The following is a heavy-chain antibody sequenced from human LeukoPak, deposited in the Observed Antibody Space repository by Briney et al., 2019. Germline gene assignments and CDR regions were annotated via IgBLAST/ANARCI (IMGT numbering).Heavy chain of an antibody. J-gene: IGHJ6*03. D-gene: IGHD2-2*01. Sequence: KPGGSLRLSCAASGFTFSDYYISWIRQAAGKGLEWVSYISSSVSTIYYAGSVKGRFTISRDNAKNSLYLQMNSLRAEDTAVYYCARAIVVPAARGYYMDVWGKGTTVTVSS. CDR2: ISSSVSTI. CDR3: ARAIVVPAARGYYMDV. V-gene: IGHV3-11*04. CDR1: GFTFSDYY.